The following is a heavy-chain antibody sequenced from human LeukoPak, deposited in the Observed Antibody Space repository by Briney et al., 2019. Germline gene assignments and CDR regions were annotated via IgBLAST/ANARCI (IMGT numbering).Heavy chain of an antibody. CDR1: GDTFNSVA. D-gene: IGHD4-11*01. CDR3: ARLSDPSKSPGPLDI. CDR2: IIPTFGTA. Sequence: ASMKASCKASGDTFNSVALSWVRLAPGQGLEWMGGIIPTFGTANYAQRFLGRVTITSDESTSTAYMEINSLTSEDTAVYYCARLSDPSKSPGPLDIWGKGTTVTVSS. V-gene: IGHV1-69*01. J-gene: IGHJ6*04.